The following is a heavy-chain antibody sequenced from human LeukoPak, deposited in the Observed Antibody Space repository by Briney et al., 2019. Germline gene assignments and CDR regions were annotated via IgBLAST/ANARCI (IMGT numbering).Heavy chain of an antibody. J-gene: IGHJ4*02. Sequence: GGSLRLSCEASGFTFSSYAMSWVRQAPGKGLEWVSAIRGSGGSTYYADSVKGRFTISRDNSKNTLYLQMNSLRAEDTAVYYCAKDRAPGAYYDFWSGYYGPDYWGQGTLVTVSS. CDR2: IRGSGGST. V-gene: IGHV3-23*01. CDR1: GFTFSSYA. CDR3: AKDRAPGAYYDFWSGYYGPDY. D-gene: IGHD3-3*01.